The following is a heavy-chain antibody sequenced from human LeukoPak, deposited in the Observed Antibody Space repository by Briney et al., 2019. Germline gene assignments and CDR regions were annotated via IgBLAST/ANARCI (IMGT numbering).Heavy chain of an antibody. CDR1: GFTFNSHA. V-gene: IGHV3-74*01. D-gene: IGHD3-10*01. Sequence: GGSLRLSCAASGFTFNSHAVSWVRQAPGKGLVWVSRINSDGSSTSYADSVKGRFTISRDNAKNTLYLQMNSLRAEDTAVYYCARDHITMVRGVTSFHYYYYMDVWGKGTTVTVSS. CDR2: INSDGSST. J-gene: IGHJ6*03. CDR3: ARDHITMVRGVTSFHYYYYMDV.